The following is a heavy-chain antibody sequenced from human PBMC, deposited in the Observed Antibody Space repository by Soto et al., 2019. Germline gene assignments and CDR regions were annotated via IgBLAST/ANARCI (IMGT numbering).Heavy chain of an antibody. D-gene: IGHD2-21*02. V-gene: IGHV3-7*03. CDR3: ARDHLILPAHDFFYGSDV. J-gene: IGHJ6*02. CDR2: IPQDGVDG. Sequence: PXGSLRLSCEVSGFTFSMYSVSWVRQSPGKGLEWVAKIPQDGVDGHYADSVKGRCTISRDNGKNSLYLQLNNLRAEDAAVYYCARDHLILPAHDFFYGSDVWGRGATVTVSS. CDR1: GFTFSMYS.